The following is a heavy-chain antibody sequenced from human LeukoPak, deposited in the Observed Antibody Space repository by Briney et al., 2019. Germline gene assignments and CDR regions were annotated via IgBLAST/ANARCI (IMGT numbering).Heavy chain of an antibody. CDR3: ARDSPDYYGMDV. V-gene: IGHV3-48*03. CDR2: ISSSGSTI. J-gene: IGHJ6*02. CDR1: GFTFSSYE. Sequence: GGSLRLSCAASGFTFSSYEMNWVRQAPGKGLEWVSYISSSGSTIYYADSVKGRFTISRDNAKNSLYLQMNSLRGEDTAVYYCARDSPDYYGMDVWGQGTTVTVSS.